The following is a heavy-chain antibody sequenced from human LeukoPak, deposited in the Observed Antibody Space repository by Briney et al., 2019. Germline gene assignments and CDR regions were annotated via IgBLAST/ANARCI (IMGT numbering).Heavy chain of an antibody. J-gene: IGHJ4*02. Sequence: GSSVKVSCKASGGTFSSYAISWVRQAPGQGLEWMGGIIPIFGTANYAQKFQGRVTITADKSTSTAYMELSSLRSEDTAVYYCARGALGYSSSPFDYWGQGTLVTVSS. V-gene: IGHV1-69*06. CDR2: IIPIFGTA. CDR3: ARGALGYSSSPFDY. CDR1: GGTFSSYA. D-gene: IGHD6-13*01.